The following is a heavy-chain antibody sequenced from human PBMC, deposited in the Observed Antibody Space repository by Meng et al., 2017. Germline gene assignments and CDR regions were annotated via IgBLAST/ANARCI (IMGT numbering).Heavy chain of an antibody. J-gene: IGHJ4*02. Sequence: GESLKISCAASGFTVSSNYMSWVRQAPGKGLEWVSVIYSGGSTYYADSVKGRFAISRDNSKNTLYLQMNSLRAEDTTVYYCARGAGYSSSWGQGTLVTVSS. V-gene: IGHV3-66*02. D-gene: IGHD6-13*01. CDR1: GFTVSSNY. CDR2: IYSGGST. CDR3: ARGAGYSSS.